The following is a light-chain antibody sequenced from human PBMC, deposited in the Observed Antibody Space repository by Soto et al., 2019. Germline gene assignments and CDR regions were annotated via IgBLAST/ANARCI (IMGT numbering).Light chain of an antibody. CDR3: QQYGSSLYT. Sequence: EIVLTQSPGTLSLSPGERATLSCRASQSVSSSYLAWYQQKPGQAPRLLIYGASIRATGIPDRFSGRGSGTDFTLNISRLEPEDFSVYYCQQYGSSLYTLGQGTKLEI. J-gene: IGKJ2*01. CDR1: QSVSSSY. V-gene: IGKV3-20*01. CDR2: GAS.